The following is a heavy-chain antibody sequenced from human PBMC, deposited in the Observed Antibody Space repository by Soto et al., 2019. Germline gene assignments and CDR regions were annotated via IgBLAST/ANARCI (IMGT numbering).Heavy chain of an antibody. Sequence: PSETLSLTCAVYGESFTGYYWNWLRQTPGKGLEWIGEINRSEDTNYTPSLKSRVTISVDTSKKQFSLTLSSVTAADTAVYYCARGRRYLTRVIAAAMGGFDIWGKGTMVT. J-gene: IGHJ3*02. CDR1: GESFTGYY. D-gene: IGHD2-2*01. CDR3: ARGRRYLTRVIAAAMGGFDI. V-gene: IGHV4-34*01. CDR2: INRSEDT.